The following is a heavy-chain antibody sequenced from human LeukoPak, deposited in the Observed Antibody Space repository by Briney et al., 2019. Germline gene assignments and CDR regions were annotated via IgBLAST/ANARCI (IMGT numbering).Heavy chain of an antibody. D-gene: IGHD1-1*01. CDR1: GFTFSSYS. CDR3: ARGTTYRNWFDP. V-gene: IGHV3-21*01. J-gene: IGHJ5*02. Sequence: GGSLILSCAASGFTFSSYSMNWVRQAPGKGLEWVSSISSSSSYIYYADSVKGRFTISRDNAKYSLYLQMNSLRAEDTAVYYCARGTTYRNWFDPWGQGTLVTVSS. CDR2: ISSSSSYI.